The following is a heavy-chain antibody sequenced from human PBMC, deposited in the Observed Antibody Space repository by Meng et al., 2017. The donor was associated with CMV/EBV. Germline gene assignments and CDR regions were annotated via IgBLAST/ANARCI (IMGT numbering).Heavy chain of an antibody. J-gene: IGHJ4*02. CDR3: AREFGSGDY. CDR2: INGDGSST. CDR1: GFIFSNYW. Sequence: GESLKISCAASGFIFSNYWMHWVRQAPGKGLVWVSRINGDGSSTNYADSVKGRFTISRDNAKNTLYLQMNSLRVEDTAVYYCAREFGSGDYWGQGALVTVSS. V-gene: IGHV3-74*01. D-gene: IGHD3-3*01.